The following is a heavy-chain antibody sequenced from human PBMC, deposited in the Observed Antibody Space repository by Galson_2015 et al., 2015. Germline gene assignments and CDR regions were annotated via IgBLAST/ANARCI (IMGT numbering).Heavy chain of an antibody. D-gene: IGHD2-15*01. CDR1: GFAFTNAW. CDR2: IKRKSDGGTT. Sequence: SLRLSCAASGFAFTNAWMSWVRQAPGKGLEWVGRIKRKSDGGTTDYAAPVKGKFTISRDDSKNMVWLQINSLKTEDTAMYYCATDLLDYWGQGTLVTVSS. CDR3: ATDLLDY. V-gene: IGHV3-15*01. J-gene: IGHJ4*02.